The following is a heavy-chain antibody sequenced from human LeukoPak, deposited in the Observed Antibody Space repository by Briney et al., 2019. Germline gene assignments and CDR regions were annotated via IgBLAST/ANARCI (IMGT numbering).Heavy chain of an antibody. Sequence: GGSLRLSCAASGFTFSTFAIHWVRQAPAKGLDWVAVISYDGSNKDYADSVKGRFTISRDNSENTVYLQMNSLRPEDTAVYYCARCPRWAHFDYWGQGTLVTVSS. J-gene: IGHJ4*02. V-gene: IGHV3-30-3*01. CDR2: ISYDGSNK. CDR1: GFTFSTFA. D-gene: IGHD4-23*01. CDR3: ARCPRWAHFDY.